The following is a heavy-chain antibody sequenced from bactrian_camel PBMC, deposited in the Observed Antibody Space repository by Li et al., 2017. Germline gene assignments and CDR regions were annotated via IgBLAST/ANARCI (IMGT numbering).Heavy chain of an antibody. CDR2: ISVYGGST. J-gene: IGHJ4*01. CDR3: TTPGVGYGMGTDFGH. Sequence: VQLVESGGGLVQPGGSLRLSCAASGFTFSELSMSWVRQAPGKGLEWVSLISVYGGSTNSADSVKGRFTISRDNARNTAYLQMNSLKSEDTAVYYCTTPGVGYGMGTDFGHWGQGTQVTVS. D-gene: IGHD1*01. V-gene: IGHV3-1*01. CDR1: GFTFSELS.